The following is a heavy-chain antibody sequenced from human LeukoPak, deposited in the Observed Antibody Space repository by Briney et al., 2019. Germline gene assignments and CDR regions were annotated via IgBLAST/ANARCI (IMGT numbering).Heavy chain of an antibody. CDR3: ATTIIVVVKERDSDY. J-gene: IGHJ4*02. Sequence: GGSLRLSCAASGFTFSSYWMHWVRQAPGKGLVWVSRINSDGSSTSYADSVKGRFTISRDNAKNSLYLQMNSLRAEDTAVYYCATTIIVVVKERDSDYWGQGTLVTVSS. CDR1: GFTFSSYW. D-gene: IGHD3-22*01. CDR2: INSDGSST. V-gene: IGHV3-74*01.